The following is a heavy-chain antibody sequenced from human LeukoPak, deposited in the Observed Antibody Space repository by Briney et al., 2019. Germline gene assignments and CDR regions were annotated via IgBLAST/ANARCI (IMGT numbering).Heavy chain of an antibody. CDR1: GFTVSSNN. V-gene: IGHV3-53*01. J-gene: IGHJ4*02. Sequence: GGSLRLSCAASGFTVSSNNMSGVRQARGKGLEWVSVIYSGGSTYYADSVKGRFTISRDNSKNTLYLQMNSLRAEDTAVYYCASRPGYDGHFDYWGQGTLVTVSS. CDR2: IYSGGST. CDR3: ASRPGYDGHFDY. D-gene: IGHD3-16*01.